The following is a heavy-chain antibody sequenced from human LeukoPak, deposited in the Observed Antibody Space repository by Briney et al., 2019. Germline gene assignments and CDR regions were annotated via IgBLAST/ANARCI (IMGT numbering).Heavy chain of an antibody. CDR2: ISAHNGNT. J-gene: IGHJ6*03. CDR3: ARDGRALLWFGELFGYYYMDV. CDR1: GYTFTSYG. V-gene: IGHV1-18*01. Sequence: ASVKVSCKASGYTFTSYGISWVRQAPGQGLEWMGWISAHNGNTNYAQKLQGRVTMTTDTSTSTAYMELRSLRSDDTAVYYCARDGRALLWFGELFGYYYMDVWGKGTTVTISS. D-gene: IGHD3-10*01.